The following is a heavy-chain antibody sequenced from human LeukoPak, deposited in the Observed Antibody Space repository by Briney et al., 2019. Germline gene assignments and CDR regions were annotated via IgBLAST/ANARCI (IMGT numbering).Heavy chain of an antibody. CDR1: GGSMSNSY. V-gene: IGHV4-59*01. J-gene: IGHJ6*02. CDR2: IYSSGTT. D-gene: IGHD1-14*01. CDR3: ARGGPHYGMDV. Sequence: PSETLSLTCTVSGGSMSNSYWSWIRQPPGKGLEWIGYIYSSGTTNYNPFLKSRVTISVDKSKNQFSLRLNSVTAADTAVYYCARGGPHYGMDVWGQGTTVTVSS.